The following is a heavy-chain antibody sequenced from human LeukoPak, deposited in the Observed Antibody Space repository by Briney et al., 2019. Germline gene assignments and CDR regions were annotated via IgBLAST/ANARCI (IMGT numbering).Heavy chain of an antibody. D-gene: IGHD3-10*01. CDR3: ASRYYYGSGSHPPFDY. CDR1: GFTFSSYS. CDR2: ISSSSSYI. J-gene: IGHJ4*02. Sequence: GGSLRPSCAASGFTFSSYSMNWVRQAPGKGLEWVSSISSSSSYIYYADSVKGRFTISRDNAKNSLYLQMNSLRAEDTAVYYCASRYYYGSGSHPPFDYWGQGTLVTVSS. V-gene: IGHV3-21*01.